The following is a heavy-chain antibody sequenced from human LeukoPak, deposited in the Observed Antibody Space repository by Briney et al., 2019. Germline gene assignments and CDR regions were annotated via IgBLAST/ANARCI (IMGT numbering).Heavy chain of an antibody. Sequence: GGSLILSCAASGFTFSSYSMNWVRQAPGKGLEWVSYISSSSSTIYYADSVKGRFTISRDNAKNSLYLQMNSLRAEDTAVYYCARETLGYCSGGSCSTFDYWGQGTLVTVSS. CDR1: GFTFSSYS. CDR2: ISSSSSTI. D-gene: IGHD2-15*01. V-gene: IGHV3-48*01. CDR3: ARETLGYCSGGSCSTFDY. J-gene: IGHJ4*02.